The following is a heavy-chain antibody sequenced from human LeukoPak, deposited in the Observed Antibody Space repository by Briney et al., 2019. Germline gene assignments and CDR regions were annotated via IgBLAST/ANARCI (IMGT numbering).Heavy chain of an antibody. J-gene: IGHJ2*01. D-gene: IGHD3-22*01. CDR3: LRKSLYDSSGYYFYWYFDL. Sequence: PGGSLRLSCAASGFTFSNSDMNWVHQAPGKGLEWVPGISWNGSGTHCADSVKGRFIISRDNSRNTLYLQTHSLRADDTAVYYCLRKSLYDSSGYYFYWYFDLWGRGTLVTVSS. V-gene: IGHV3-35*01. CDR1: GFTFSNSD. CDR2: ISWNGSGT.